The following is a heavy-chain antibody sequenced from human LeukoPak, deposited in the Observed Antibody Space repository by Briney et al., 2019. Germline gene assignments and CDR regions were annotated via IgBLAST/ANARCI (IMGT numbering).Heavy chain of an antibody. V-gene: IGHV4-38-2*02. CDR1: GYSISIGYY. CDR3: ARAYSSSWYFNWFDP. J-gene: IGHJ5*02. CDR2: IYHSGST. D-gene: IGHD6-13*01. Sequence: SETLSLTCTVSGYSISIGYYWGWIRQPPGKGLEWIGSIYHSGSTYYNPSLKSRVTLSVDKSKDQFSLKLSSVTAADTAVYFCARAYSSSWYFNWFDPWGQGTLVTVSS.